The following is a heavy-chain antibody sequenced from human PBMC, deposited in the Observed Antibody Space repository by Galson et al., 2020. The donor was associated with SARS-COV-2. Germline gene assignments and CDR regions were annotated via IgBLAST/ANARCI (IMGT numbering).Heavy chain of an antibody. CDR2: ISWNSGSI. CDR1: GFTFDDYA. J-gene: IGHJ2*01. D-gene: IGHD3-10*01. V-gene: IGHV3-9*01. Sequence: GGSLRLSCAASGFTFDDYAMHWVRQAPGKGLEWVSGISWNSGSIGYADSVKGRFTISRDNAKNSLYLQMNSLRAEDTALYYCAKDSLGEFLYWYFDLWGRGTLVTVSS. CDR3: AKDSLGEFLYWYFDL.